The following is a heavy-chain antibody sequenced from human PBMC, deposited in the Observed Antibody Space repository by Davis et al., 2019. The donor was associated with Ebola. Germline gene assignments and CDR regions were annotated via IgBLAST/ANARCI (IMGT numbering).Heavy chain of an antibody. V-gene: IGHV1-18*04. J-gene: IGHJ3*02. Sequence: ASVKVSCKASGFTFTSYGFSWVRQAPGQGLEWMGWISNHNGNTNYAQKFQGRVTLTTDPSTSTAYMELRSLRSDDTAVYYCARALNWNYAFDIWGQGTMVTVSS. CDR1: GFTFTSYG. CDR2: ISNHNGNT. CDR3: ARALNWNYAFDI. D-gene: IGHD1-7*01.